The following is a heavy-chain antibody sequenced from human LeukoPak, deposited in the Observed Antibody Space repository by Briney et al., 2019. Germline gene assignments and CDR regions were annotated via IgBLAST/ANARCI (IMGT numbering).Heavy chain of an antibody. D-gene: IGHD5-12*01. CDR2: IYYSGST. J-gene: IGHJ2*01. CDR3: ARGSATPWYFDL. CDR1: GGSISSYY. V-gene: IGHV4-59*01. Sequence: PSETLSLTCTVSGGSISSYYWSWIRQPPGKGLEWIGYIYYSGSTNYNPSLKCRVTISVDTSKNQFSLKLSSVTAADTAVYYCARGSATPWYFDLWGRGTLVTVSS.